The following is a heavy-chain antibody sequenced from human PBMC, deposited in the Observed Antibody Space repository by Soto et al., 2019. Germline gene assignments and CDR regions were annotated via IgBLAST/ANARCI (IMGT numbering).Heavy chain of an antibody. CDR1: GGSISSGGYS. Sequence: SETLSLTCAVSGGSISSGGYSWSWIRQPPGKGLEWIGYIYHSGSTYYNPSLKSRVTISVDRSKNQFSLKLSSVTAADTAVYYCARGXYYDIFTGYYSTPSFDYWGQGTLVTVSS. V-gene: IGHV4-30-2*01. D-gene: IGHD3-9*01. CDR2: IYHSGST. CDR3: ARGXYYDIFTGYYSTPSFDY. J-gene: IGHJ4*02.